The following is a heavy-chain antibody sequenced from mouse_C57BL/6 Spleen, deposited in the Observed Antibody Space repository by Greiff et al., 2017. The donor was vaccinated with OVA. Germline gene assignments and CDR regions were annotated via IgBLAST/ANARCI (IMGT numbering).Heavy chain of an antibody. Sequence: VQLQQSGPELVKPGASVKISCKASGYAFSSYWMNWVKQRPGKGLEWIGRIYPADGDTNYNGKFKGKATLTADKSSSTAYMQLSSLTSEDSAVYFCVRRGSSEDAMDYWGQGTSATVPS. D-gene: IGHD1-1*01. CDR1: GYAFSSYW. J-gene: IGHJ4*01. CDR3: VRRGSSEDAMDY. V-gene: IGHV1-82*01. CDR2: IYPADGDT.